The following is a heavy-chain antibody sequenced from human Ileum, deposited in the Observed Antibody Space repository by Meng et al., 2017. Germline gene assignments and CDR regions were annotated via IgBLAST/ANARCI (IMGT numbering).Heavy chain of an antibody. CDR3: ARRSGSYPVNDL. Sequence: DAQRGGRGEAFIQLGASLILSCAASGFSVTGHYWSWVRQAPGKGLEWVSVIYSGADTKYADSVKGRFTISRDNSEKTIYLQMNGLRVEDTAVYYCARRSGSYPVNDLWGKGTLVTVSS. D-gene: IGHD1-26*01. CDR1: GFSVTGHY. V-gene: IGHV3-53*01. CDR2: IYSGADT. J-gene: IGHJ5*02.